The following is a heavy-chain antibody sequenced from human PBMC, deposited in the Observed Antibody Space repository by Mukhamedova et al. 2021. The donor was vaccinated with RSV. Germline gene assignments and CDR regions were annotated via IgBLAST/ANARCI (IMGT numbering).Heavy chain of an antibody. J-gene: IGHJ6*02. CDR3: ARETRIFGVVINYYYGMDV. CDR2: IYYSGST. D-gene: IGHD3-3*02. V-gene: IGHV4-31*02. Sequence: GKGLEWIGCIYYSGSTYYNPSLKSRVTISVDTSKNQFSLKLSSVTAADTAVYYCARETRIFGVVINYYYGMDVWGQGTTVTVSS.